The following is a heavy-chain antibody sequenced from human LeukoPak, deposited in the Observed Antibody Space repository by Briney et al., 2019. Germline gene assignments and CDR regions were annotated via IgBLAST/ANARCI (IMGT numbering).Heavy chain of an antibody. CDR3: ARHRKIAAPLDY. CDR2: IYYSGST. V-gene: IGHV4-39*01. Sequence: PSEXLSLTCTVSGGSISSSSYYWGWIRQPPGKGLEWIGSIYYSGSTYYNPSLKSRVTISVDTSKNQFSLKLSSVTAADTAVYYCARHRKIAAPLDYWGQGTLVTVSS. D-gene: IGHD6-13*01. J-gene: IGHJ4*02. CDR1: GGSISSSSYY.